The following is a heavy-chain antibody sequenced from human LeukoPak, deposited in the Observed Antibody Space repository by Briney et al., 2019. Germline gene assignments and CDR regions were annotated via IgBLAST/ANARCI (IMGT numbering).Heavy chain of an antibody. D-gene: IGHD1-1*01. CDR3: AKERGTTGTPHADALDI. CDR2: IIPMFDTA. CDR1: GGTFSSYE. V-gene: IGHV1-69*13. Sequence: ASVKVSCKASGGTFSSYEISWVRQAPGQGLERMGGIIPMFDTANYAQKFQDRVTITADESTSTAYMELSSLRSEDTAVYYCAKERGTTGTPHADALDIWGQGTMVTVSS. J-gene: IGHJ3*02.